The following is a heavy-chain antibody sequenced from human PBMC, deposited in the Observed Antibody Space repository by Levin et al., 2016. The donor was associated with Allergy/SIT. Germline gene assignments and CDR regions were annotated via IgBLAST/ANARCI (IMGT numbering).Heavy chain of an antibody. CDR3: AKHYHASSWYVD. CDR1: GYSFGRYW. V-gene: IGHV5-51*01. Sequence: KVSCKGSGYSFGRYWIGWVRQMPGKGLEWMGIVNPPDSDTRYSPSFQGQVTISVDNSISTAFLRWSSLEASDTAIYYCAKHYHASSWYVDWGQGTLVTVSS. D-gene: IGHD6-13*01. CDR2: VNPPDSDT. J-gene: IGHJ4*02.